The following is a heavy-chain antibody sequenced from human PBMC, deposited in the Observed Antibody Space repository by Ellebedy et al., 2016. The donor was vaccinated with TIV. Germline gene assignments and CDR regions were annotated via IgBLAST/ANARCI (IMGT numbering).Heavy chain of an antibody. Sequence: GESLKISCAASGFSFSSYWMHWVRQAPGKGLVGVSRINGAGSTTTYADSVRGRFTISRDNAKNTLYLQMNSLRAEDTAVYYCARGGGYSYGPFDYWGQGTLVTVSS. CDR1: GFSFSSYW. V-gene: IGHV3-74*01. CDR3: ARGGGYSYGPFDY. D-gene: IGHD5-18*01. J-gene: IGHJ4*02. CDR2: INGAGSTT.